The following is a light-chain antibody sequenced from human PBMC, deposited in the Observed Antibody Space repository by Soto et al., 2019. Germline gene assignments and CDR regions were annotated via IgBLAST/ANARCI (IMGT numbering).Light chain of an antibody. J-gene: IGKJ1*01. CDR2: DAS. CDR1: QSVSTY. CDR3: QQRSNWPRT. Sequence: IVLTQSPATVSLSPGERATLSCRASQSVSTYLAWYQQKPGQAPRLLIYDASDRATGIPARFSGSGSGTDFTLTISSLEPEDFAVYYCQQRSNWPRTFGQGTMVDIK. V-gene: IGKV3-11*01.